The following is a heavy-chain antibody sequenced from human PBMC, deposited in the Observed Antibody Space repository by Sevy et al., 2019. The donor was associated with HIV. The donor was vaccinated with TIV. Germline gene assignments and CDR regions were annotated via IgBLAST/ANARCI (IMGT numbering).Heavy chain of an antibody. D-gene: IGHD1-26*01. CDR1: GDSVSTNSAD. J-gene: IGHJ3*02. CDR2: TYYRSKWFN. CDR3: ARDRWRGGTQIAAFDI. Sequence: QSQTLSLTCAISGDSVSTNSADWNWIRQSPSRGLEWLGRTYYRSKWFNDYAGSVKSRIIINPDTSMNQFALQLNSVTPEDTAVYYCARDRWRGGTQIAAFDIWGQGTMVTVSS. V-gene: IGHV6-1*01.